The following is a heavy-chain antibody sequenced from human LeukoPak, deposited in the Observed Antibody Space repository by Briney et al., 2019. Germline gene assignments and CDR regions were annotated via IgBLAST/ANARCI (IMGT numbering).Heavy chain of an antibody. Sequence: ALETLSLTCAVYGGSFSGYYWSWIRQPPGKGLEWIGEINHSGSTNYNPSLKSRVTISVDTSKNQFSLKLSSVTAADTAVYYCASLVGAVFGWGQGTLVTVSS. CDR3: ASLVGAVFG. J-gene: IGHJ4*02. CDR2: INHSGST. D-gene: IGHD1-26*01. CDR1: GGSFSGYY. V-gene: IGHV4-34*01.